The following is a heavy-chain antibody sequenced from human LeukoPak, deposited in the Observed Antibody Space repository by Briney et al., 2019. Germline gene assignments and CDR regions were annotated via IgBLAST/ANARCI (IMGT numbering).Heavy chain of an antibody. J-gene: IGHJ4*02. CDR2: LNWNGAST. CDR1: GFTFDDYG. V-gene: IGHV3-20*04. Sequence: GGSLRLSCAASGFTFDDYGLSWVRQVPGKGLEWVSGLNWNGASTGYADSVKGRFTISRDNAKKSVCPQMNSLRAEDTAVYYCARGSTYSSGWYTGFDYWGQGSLVTVSS. D-gene: IGHD6-19*01. CDR3: ARGSTYSSGWYTGFDY.